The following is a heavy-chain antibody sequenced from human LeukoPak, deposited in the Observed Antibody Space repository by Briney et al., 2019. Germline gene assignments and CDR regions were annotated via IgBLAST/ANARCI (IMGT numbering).Heavy chain of an antibody. V-gene: IGHV3-7*01. CDR1: GFSFSRYW. CDR3: ARLKDDVTKFDY. D-gene: IGHD2-8*01. CDR2: INQDVSRI. Sequence: GGSLRLSCVGSGFSFSRYWMAWVRQAPGKGLEWVASINQDVSRIHYVDSVKGRFTISRDNAKNSLFLQMNSLRVEDTAVYFCARLKDDVTKFDYWGQGTLVTVSS. J-gene: IGHJ4*02.